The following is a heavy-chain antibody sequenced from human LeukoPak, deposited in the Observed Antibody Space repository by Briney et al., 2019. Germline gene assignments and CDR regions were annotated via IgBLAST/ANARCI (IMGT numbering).Heavy chain of an antibody. Sequence: SETLSLTCTVSGGSISSYYWSWIRQPPGKGLKWIGYIYYSGSTSYSPSLRSRVTISVDTSKNQFSLKLSSVTAADTAVYYCARETSQKGAHYMDVWGKGTTVTVSS. J-gene: IGHJ6*03. CDR3: ARETSQKGAHYMDV. CDR1: GGSISSYY. V-gene: IGHV4-59*01. CDR2: IYYSGST. D-gene: IGHD3-16*01.